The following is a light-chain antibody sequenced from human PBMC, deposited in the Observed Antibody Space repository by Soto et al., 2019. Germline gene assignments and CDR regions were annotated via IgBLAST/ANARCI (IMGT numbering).Light chain of an antibody. Sequence: DIQMSQSPSSVSASVGDRLTISCRASQRISTLLAWYQQKPGKAPMLLIYGASTLQSGVPPRFSGSGSGTDFTLTISSLQPEDFATYYCQQAHSFPVTFGGGTKVEIK. V-gene: IGKV1-12*01. CDR1: QRISTL. J-gene: IGKJ4*01. CDR2: GAS. CDR3: QQAHSFPVT.